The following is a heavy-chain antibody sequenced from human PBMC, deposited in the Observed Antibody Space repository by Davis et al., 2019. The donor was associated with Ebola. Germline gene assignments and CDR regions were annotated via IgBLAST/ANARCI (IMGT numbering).Heavy chain of an antibody. CDR2: IYYSGST. J-gene: IGHJ5*02. CDR3: ARRRSSLDP. D-gene: IGHD3-16*01. Sequence: SETLSLTCTVPGGSISSYYWSWIRQPPGKGLNWIGYIYYSGSTNYNPSLKSRVTISVDTSKNQFSLKLSSVTAADTAVYYCARRRSSLDPWGQGTLVTVSS. CDR1: GGSISSYY. V-gene: IGHV4-59*01.